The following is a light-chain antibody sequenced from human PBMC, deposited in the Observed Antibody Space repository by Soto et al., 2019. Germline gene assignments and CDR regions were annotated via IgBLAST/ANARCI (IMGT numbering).Light chain of an antibody. V-gene: IGKV3-11*01. J-gene: IGKJ4*01. CDR2: DSS. CDR3: QQRINWPPT. Sequence: ETVLTQSPVTLPLSPGERATLSCRASQSVSNYLAWYQQRPGQAPRLLIYDSSTRATAIPARFSGRGSGTDFTLTISSVEPEEFAVYYCQQRINWPPTFGGGTKGEIK. CDR1: QSVSNY.